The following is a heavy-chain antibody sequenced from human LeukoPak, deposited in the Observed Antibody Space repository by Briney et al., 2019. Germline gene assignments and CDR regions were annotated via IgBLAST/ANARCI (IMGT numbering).Heavy chain of an antibody. CDR2: MSNSGENT. V-gene: IGHV3-30*18. J-gene: IGHJ4*02. CDR3: AKGGASVARYVDY. Sequence: GGSLRLSCAASGFTFSSYSMQWVRQTPGKGLEWVGIMSNSGENTFYGEAVKGRFTISRDNSQNTLYLQMNSLRPEDTAVYYCAKGGASVARYVDYWGQGTLVTVSS. D-gene: IGHD5-12*01. CDR1: GFTFSSYS.